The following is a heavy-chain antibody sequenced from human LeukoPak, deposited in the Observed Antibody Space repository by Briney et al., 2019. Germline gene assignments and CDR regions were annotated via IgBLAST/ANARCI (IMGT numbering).Heavy chain of an antibody. CDR1: GFTFSSYA. CDR2: IPYDGSNK. Sequence: GGSLRLSCAASGFTFSSYAMHWVRQAPGKGLEWVAVIPYDGSNKYYADSVKGRFTISRDNSKNTLYLQMNSLRAEDTAVYYCAREGYSSSWYDYWGQGTLVTVSS. CDR3: AREGYSSSWYDY. D-gene: IGHD6-13*01. V-gene: IGHV3-30-3*01. J-gene: IGHJ4*02.